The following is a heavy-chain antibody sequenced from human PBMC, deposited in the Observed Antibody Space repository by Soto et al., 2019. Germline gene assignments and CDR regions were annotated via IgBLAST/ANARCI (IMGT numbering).Heavy chain of an antibody. J-gene: IGHJ4*02. Sequence: GGSLRIPCAASGFTFSSYGMHWVRQAPGKGLEWVAIISYDGSNKYYADSVKGRFTISRDNSKNTLYLQMNSLRAEDTAVYYCARDIMTAGRRQYWGQGTLVTVAS. CDR3: ARDIMTAGRRQY. CDR1: GFTFSSYG. V-gene: IGHV3-30*03. CDR2: ISYDGSNK. D-gene: IGHD3-16*01.